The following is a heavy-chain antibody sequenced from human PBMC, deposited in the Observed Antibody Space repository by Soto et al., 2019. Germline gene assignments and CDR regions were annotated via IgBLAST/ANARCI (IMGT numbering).Heavy chain of an antibody. D-gene: IGHD6-6*01. CDR3: AREGGSSSLYYYYGMDV. Sequence: QVQLVQSGAEVKKPGSSVKVSCKASGGTFSSYAISWVRQAPGQGLEWLGGIIPIFGTANYAQKFQGRVTITADESTSTAYMELSSLRSEDTAVYYCAREGGSSSLYYYYGMDVWGQGTTVTVSS. J-gene: IGHJ6*02. V-gene: IGHV1-69*01. CDR2: IIPIFGTA. CDR1: GGTFSSYA.